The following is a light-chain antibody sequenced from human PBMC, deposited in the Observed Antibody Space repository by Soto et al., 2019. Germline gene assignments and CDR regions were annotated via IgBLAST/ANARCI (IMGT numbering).Light chain of an antibody. CDR1: QSISNY. V-gene: IGKV1-39*01. CDR3: QQSFDVPRT. Sequence: DIQLTQSLSSLSSSVGDRVIITCLASQSISNYLNWYQQKAGKAPKVLIYAASNLHGGVPSRFSGSGSGADFTLTINSLQPEDFATYYCQQSFDVPRTFGQGTKVDIK. CDR2: AAS. J-gene: IGKJ1*01.